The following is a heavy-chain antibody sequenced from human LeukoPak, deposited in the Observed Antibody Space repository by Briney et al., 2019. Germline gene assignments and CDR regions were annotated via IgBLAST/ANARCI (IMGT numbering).Heavy chain of an antibody. J-gene: IGHJ4*02. CDR2: ISGSGGST. Sequence: GGSLRLSCAASGFTISSSSMSCVRQAPGKGLEWVSVISGSGGSTDYADSVKVRFTISRDNSKNTLYLQMNSLRAEVTAVYYCAKGSGWYVWGQGTLVTVSS. D-gene: IGHD6-19*01. V-gene: IGHV3-23*01. CDR1: GFTISSSS. CDR3: AKGSGWYV.